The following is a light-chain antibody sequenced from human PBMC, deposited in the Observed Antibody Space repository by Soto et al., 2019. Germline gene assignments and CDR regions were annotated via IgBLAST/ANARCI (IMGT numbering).Light chain of an antibody. J-gene: IGKJ4*01. V-gene: IGKV1-9*01. Sequence: DIQWTQSPSFLSSSVGDRVTITGLASQGLNGYFAWYQQKAGKAPKLLIYAASILQSGGPSRFGDSGSGTEFTLTISSLQPEDFATYYCKQLNSYPLTFGGGTKVEIK. CDR1: QGLNGY. CDR2: AAS. CDR3: KQLNSYPLT.